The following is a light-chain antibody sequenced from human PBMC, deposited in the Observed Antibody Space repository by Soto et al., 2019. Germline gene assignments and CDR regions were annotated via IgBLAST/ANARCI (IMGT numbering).Light chain of an antibody. CDR1: QTISSW. V-gene: IGKV1-5*03. CDR2: KAS. CDR3: QHYNSYSEA. Sequence: DIQMTQSHSTLSGAVGDRVTLACRASQTISSWLAWYQQKPGKAPKLLIYKASTLKSGVPSRFSGSGSGTEITLTLCSLQPDDFATYYGQHYNSYSEAFGQGTKVEIK. J-gene: IGKJ1*01.